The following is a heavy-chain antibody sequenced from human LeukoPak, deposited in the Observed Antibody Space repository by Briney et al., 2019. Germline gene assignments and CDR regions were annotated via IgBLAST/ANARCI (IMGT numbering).Heavy chain of an antibody. Sequence: GGSLRLSCEASGFTFSSYGMHWVRQAPGKVLEWVAVISYDGSNKYYADSVKRRFTISRDNSKNTLYLQMNSLRAEDTAVYYCAKGAVEWELLPHYFDYWGQGTLVSVSS. CDR3: AKGAVEWELLPHYFDY. D-gene: IGHD1-26*01. CDR1: GFTFSSYG. V-gene: IGHV3-30*18. CDR2: ISYDGSNK. J-gene: IGHJ4*02.